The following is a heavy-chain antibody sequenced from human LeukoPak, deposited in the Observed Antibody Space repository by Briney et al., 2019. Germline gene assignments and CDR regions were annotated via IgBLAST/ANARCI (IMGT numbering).Heavy chain of an antibody. CDR1: GGSISSSNYY. CDR2: IYYSGNT. J-gene: IGHJ6*03. Sequence: SETLSLTCTVSGGSISSSNYYWGWIRQPPGKGLEWIGSIYYSGNTYYNPSLKSRVTISVDTSKNQFSLKLSSVTAADTAVYYCARAAYAYYYYYMDVWGKGTTVTVSS. CDR3: ARAAYAYYYYYMDV. D-gene: IGHD2-8*01. V-gene: IGHV4-39*07.